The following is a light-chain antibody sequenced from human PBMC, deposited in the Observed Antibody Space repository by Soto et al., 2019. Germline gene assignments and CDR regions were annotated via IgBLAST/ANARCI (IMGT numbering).Light chain of an antibody. CDR2: GAS. Sequence: EIVLTQSPGTLSLSPGDTAALSCRASQSVSNNYLAWYQQKPGQAPRLLIYGASSRATGIPDRFSGSASGTDFTLTISRLEPEDFAVYYCQQYGTSPRMFGQGTKV. J-gene: IGKJ1*01. V-gene: IGKV3-20*01. CDR1: QSVSNNY. CDR3: QQYGTSPRM.